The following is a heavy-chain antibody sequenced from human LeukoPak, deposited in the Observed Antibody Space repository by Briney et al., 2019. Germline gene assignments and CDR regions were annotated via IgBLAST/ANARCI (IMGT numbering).Heavy chain of an antibody. J-gene: IGHJ4*02. Sequence: PSETLSLTCTVSGGSISSSNYYWGWIRQPPGKGLEWIGSIYYSGNTYYNVSLKSRVTMSVDTSKNQFSLNLSSVTAADTAVYYCARLEKAFKGGEVDYWGQGTLVSVSS. V-gene: IGHV4-39*01. CDR3: ARLEKAFKGGEVDY. CDR2: IYYSGNT. D-gene: IGHD3-10*01. CDR1: GGSISSSNYY.